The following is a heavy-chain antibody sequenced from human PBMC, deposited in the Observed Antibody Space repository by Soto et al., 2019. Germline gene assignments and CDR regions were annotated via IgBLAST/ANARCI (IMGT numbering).Heavy chain of an antibody. CDR2: ISGSGGST. CDR3: AKVLGSAAAGHNLFDP. CDR1: GFTFSSYA. V-gene: IGHV3-23*01. J-gene: IGHJ5*02. D-gene: IGHD6-13*01. Sequence: GGSLRLSCAASGFTFSSYAMSWVRQAPGKGLEWVSAISGSGGSTYYADSVKGRFTISRDNSKNTLYLQMNSLRAEDTAVYYCAKVLGSAAAGHNLFDPWGQRSLVTVSS.